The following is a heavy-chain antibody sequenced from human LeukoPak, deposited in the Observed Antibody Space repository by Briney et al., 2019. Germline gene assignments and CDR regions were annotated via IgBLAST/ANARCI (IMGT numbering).Heavy chain of an antibody. CDR3: AKDVIVSPVVTALYFDY. Sequence: GGSLRLSCAASGFTFSSYAMSWVRQAPGKGLEWVSAISGSGGSTYYADSVKGRFTISRDNSKNTLYLQMNSLRAEDTAVYYCAKDVIVSPVVTALYFDYWGQGTPVTVSS. CDR2: ISGSGGST. D-gene: IGHD2-21*02. CDR1: GFTFSSYA. J-gene: IGHJ4*02. V-gene: IGHV3-23*01.